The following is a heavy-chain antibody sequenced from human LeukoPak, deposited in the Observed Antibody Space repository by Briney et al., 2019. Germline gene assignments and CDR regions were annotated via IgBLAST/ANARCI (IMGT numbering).Heavy chain of an antibody. V-gene: IGHV3-48*01. CDR3: ARNGGVCSGGSCYADYFDY. D-gene: IGHD2-15*01. J-gene: IGHJ4*02. Sequence: PGGSLRLSCAASGFTFSSYSMNWARQAPGKGLEWVSYISSSSSTIYYADSVKGRFTISRDNAKNSLYLQMNSLRAEDTAVYYCARNGGVCSGGSCYADYFDYWGQGTLVTVSS. CDR2: ISSSSSTI. CDR1: GFTFSSYS.